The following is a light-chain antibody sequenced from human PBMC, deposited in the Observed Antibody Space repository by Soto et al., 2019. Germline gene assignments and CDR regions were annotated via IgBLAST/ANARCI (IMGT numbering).Light chain of an antibody. J-gene: IGLJ2*01. CDR3: AAWDDSLNGPHVV. Sequence: QSVVTQPPAVSGTPGQRVTIYCSGSSSNIGRNTVNWYQQLPGTAPKLLIYNNYQRPSGVPARFSGSKSGTSASLAISGLQSEDEADYYCAAWDDSLNGPHVVFGGGTKLTFL. V-gene: IGLV1-44*01. CDR2: NNY. CDR1: SSNIGRNT.